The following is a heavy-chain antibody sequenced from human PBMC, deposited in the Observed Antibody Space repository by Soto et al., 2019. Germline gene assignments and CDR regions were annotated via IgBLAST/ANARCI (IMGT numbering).Heavy chain of an antibody. D-gene: IGHD2-21*01. CDR3: ARGLITLDI. V-gene: IGHV3-49*03. CDR1: GFTFDDDA. J-gene: IGHJ6*04. CDR2: IRGAKYGGTS. Sequence: EEQLVESGGGFVQPGRSLRLSCTPSGFTFDDDAINWFRQAPGKGLEWVGFIRGAKYGGTSEYAASVKGRFTISRDDSKNIAALQMNSLKTEDTALYSCARGLITLDIWGKGTTVTVSS.